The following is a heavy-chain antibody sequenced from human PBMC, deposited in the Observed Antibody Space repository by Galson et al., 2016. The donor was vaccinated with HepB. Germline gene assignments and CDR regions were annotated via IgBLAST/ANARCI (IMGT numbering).Heavy chain of an antibody. CDR2: MIPSAGKA. V-gene: IGHV1-69*13. J-gene: IGHJ4*02. Sequence: SAKVSGNASGGPFSRNTITRARQAPRQGLEWMCGMIPSAGKADDAQKFQGSVTITADESTSNAYLELSSQRSEDSAVYYCATGYSSSSWGQGTMVTVSS. CDR3: ATGYSSSS. D-gene: IGHD6-13*01. CDR1: GGPFSRNT.